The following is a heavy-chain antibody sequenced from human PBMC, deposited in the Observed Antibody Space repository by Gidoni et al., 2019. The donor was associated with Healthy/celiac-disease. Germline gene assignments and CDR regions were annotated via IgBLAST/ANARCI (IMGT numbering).Heavy chain of an antibody. CDR3: ARDWSVASSDWFDP. Sequence: EVQLVESGGGLVQPGGSLRPSCAASGFPFRSYSMNWVRQAPGKGLEWVSYISSSSSNIYYADSVKGRFTISRDNAKNSLYLKMNSLRDEDTAVYYCARDWSVASSDWFDPWGQGTLVTVSS. D-gene: IGHD1-26*01. CDR2: ISSSSSNI. V-gene: IGHV3-48*02. J-gene: IGHJ5*02. CDR1: GFPFRSYS.